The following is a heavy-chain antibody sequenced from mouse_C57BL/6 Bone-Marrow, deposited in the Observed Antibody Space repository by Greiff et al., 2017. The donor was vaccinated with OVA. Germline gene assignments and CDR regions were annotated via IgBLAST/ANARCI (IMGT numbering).Heavy chain of an antibody. CDR2: IDPSDSYT. Sequence: VQLQQPGAELVKPGASVKLSCKASGYTFTSYWMQWVKQRPGQGLEWIGEIDPSDSYTNYNQKFKGKATLTVDTSSSTASMQLSRLTSEDSAVYYCAKANWDEIDYWGQGTTLTVSS. CDR3: AKANWDEIDY. D-gene: IGHD4-1*01. J-gene: IGHJ2*01. CDR1: GYTFTSYW. V-gene: IGHV1-50*01.